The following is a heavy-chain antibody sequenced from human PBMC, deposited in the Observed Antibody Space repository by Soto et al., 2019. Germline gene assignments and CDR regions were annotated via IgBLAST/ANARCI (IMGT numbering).Heavy chain of an antibody. V-gene: IGHV4-31*03. J-gene: IGHJ5*02. CDR1: GGSISSGGYY. CDR3: ARTPGTTDNNWFDP. CDR2: VYYSGCT. D-gene: IGHD1-7*01. Sequence: SETLSLTCTVSGGSISSGGYYWSWIRQHPGKALEWIGYVYYSGCTYYNLSLKSRVTVSVDTSKNQFSLKLSSVTAADTAVYYCARTPGTTDNNWFDPWCQGTLVTVSS.